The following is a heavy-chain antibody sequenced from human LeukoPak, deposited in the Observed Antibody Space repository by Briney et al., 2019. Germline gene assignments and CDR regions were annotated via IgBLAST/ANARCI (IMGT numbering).Heavy chain of an antibody. V-gene: IGHV3-74*01. D-gene: IGHD6-19*01. CDR3: IGSGGWPGY. Sequence: GGSLRLSCASSGFTFSSYWMHWVRQAPGKGLVWVSRIDSDGSTIYADSVKGRFTISRDNAKNTLYLQMNSLRAEDTAVYYCIGSGGWPGYWGQGTLVTVSS. CDR1: GFTFSSYW. CDR2: IDSDGST. J-gene: IGHJ4*02.